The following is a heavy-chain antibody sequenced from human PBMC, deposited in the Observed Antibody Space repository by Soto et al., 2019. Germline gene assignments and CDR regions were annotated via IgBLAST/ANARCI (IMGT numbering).Heavy chain of an antibody. Sequence: SETLSLTCAVSGYSIASGYYWAWIRQSPGKGLEWIGSIYHAGSVYYNPSLNSRVAVSLDTSKNHFSLKLTSVTAADTAVYYCARADDYSDAFDIWGQGTMVTVSS. J-gene: IGHJ3*02. D-gene: IGHD5-12*01. CDR3: ARADDYSDAFDI. CDR1: GYSIASGYY. CDR2: IYHAGSV. V-gene: IGHV4-38-2*01.